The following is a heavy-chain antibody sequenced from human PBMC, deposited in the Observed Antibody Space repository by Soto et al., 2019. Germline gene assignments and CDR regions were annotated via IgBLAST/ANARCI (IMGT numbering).Heavy chain of an antibody. CDR2: IISIFGTA. V-gene: IGHV1-69*13. CDR1: GGTFSSYA. D-gene: IGHD2-15*01. Sequence: SVKVSCKASGGTFSSYAISWVRQAPGQGLEWMGGIISIFGTANYAKKFQGRVTITADESTSTAYMELSSRRSEDTAVYYCARGRPRGPVDYSYYAMDVWRQGTTVTVSS. CDR3: ARGRPRGPVDYSYYAMDV. J-gene: IGHJ6*02.